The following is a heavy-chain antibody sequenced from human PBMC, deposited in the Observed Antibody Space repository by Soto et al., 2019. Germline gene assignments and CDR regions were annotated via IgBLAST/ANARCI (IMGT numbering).Heavy chain of an antibody. J-gene: IGHJ3*02. V-gene: IGHV1-58*01. Sequence: SVKVSCKTSGFTFSNSAVQWVRQARGQRLEWMGWIVVGSGTTNYAQKFRERVTITRDMSTSTAHMEVSSPTSEDTAVYYCAAELYSGGSCCSFDIWGQGTMVTVSS. CDR1: GFTFSNSA. CDR3: AAELYSGGSCCSFDI. CDR2: IVVGSGTT. D-gene: IGHD2-15*01.